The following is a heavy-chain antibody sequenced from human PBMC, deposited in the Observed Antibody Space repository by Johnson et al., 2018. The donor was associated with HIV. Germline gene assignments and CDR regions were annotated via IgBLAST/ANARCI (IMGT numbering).Heavy chain of an antibody. J-gene: IGHJ3*02. V-gene: IGHV3-33*01. D-gene: IGHD3-22*01. Sequence: QVQLVESGGGVVQPGKSLRLSCAASGFTFSSYGMHWVRQAPGKGLEWVAVIWYDGSQKYYADSVKGRFTISRDNAKNSLYLQMNSLRVEDTALYYCARVRGITMIVVVKSYDAFDIWGQGTMVTVSS. CDR3: ARVRGITMIVVVKSYDAFDI. CDR2: IWYDGSQK. CDR1: GFTFSSYG.